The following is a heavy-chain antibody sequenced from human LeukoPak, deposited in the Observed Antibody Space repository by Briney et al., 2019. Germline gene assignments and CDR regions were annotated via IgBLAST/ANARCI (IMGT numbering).Heavy chain of an antibody. D-gene: IGHD3-10*01. CDR2: INHSGGT. J-gene: IGHJ4*02. CDR3: ARSRQGSGLLNY. CDR1: GGSFSDYY. Sequence: SETLSLTCAVYGGSFSDYYWSWIRQPPGKGLEWIGEINHSGGTNYNPSLRSRVTISVDTSKNQFFLNVTSVTAADTAVYYCARSRQGSGLLNYWGQGNLVAVSS. V-gene: IGHV4-34*01.